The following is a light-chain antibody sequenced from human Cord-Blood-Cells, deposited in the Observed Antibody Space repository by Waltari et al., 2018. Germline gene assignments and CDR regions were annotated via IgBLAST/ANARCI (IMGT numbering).Light chain of an antibody. CDR1: SSNVGGYNY. CDR3: SSYTSSSNYV. Sequence: QSALPQPASVSGSPGQSITISCPGTSSNVGGYNYVSWYQQHPGKAPKLMIYDVSNRPSGVSNRFSGSKSGNTASLTISGLQAEDEADYYCSSYTSSSNYVFGTGTKVTVL. CDR2: DVS. V-gene: IGLV2-14*01. J-gene: IGLJ1*01.